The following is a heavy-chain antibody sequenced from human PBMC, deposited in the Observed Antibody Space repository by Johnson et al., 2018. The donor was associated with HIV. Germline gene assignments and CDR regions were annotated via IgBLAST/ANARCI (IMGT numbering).Heavy chain of an antibody. V-gene: IGHV3-53*01. CDR3: ARDNPNSGSDYAPSAFDI. J-gene: IGHJ3*02. Sequence: VQLVESGGGLIQPGGSLRLSCAASGFTVSSNYMSWVRQAPGGGLEWVSVIFRNTNTYYADPVKGRLPISRDKSKNTVYLLMNSLKAEDTAIYYCARDNPNSGSDYAPSAFDIWGQGTMVTVSS. CDR1: GFTVSSNY. D-gene: IGHD1-26*01. CDR2: IFRNTNT.